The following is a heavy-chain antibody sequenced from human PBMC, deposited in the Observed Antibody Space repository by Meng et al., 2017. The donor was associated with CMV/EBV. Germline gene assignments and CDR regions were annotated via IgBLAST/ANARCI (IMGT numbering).Heavy chain of an antibody. Sequence: SVKVSCKASGGTFSSYAISWVRQAPGQGLEWMGGIIPIFGTANYAQKFQGRVTITTDESTSTAYMELSSLRSEDTAVYYCARRNVLLWFGRGQEYYFDYWGQGTLVT. J-gene: IGHJ4*02. CDR2: IIPIFGTA. CDR1: GGTFSSYA. CDR3: ARRNVLLWFGRGQEYYFDY. D-gene: IGHD3-10*01. V-gene: IGHV1-69*05.